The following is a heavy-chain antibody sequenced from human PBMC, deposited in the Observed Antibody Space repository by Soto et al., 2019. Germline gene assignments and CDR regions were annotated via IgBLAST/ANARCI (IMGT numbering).Heavy chain of an antibody. CDR3: AKARVLTGYYPPRDFDY. D-gene: IGHD3-9*01. CDR1: GFTFSSYW. Sequence: PGGSLRLSCAASGFTFSSYWMHWVRQAPGKGLVWVSRINSDGSSTSYADSVKGRFTISRDNAKNTLYLQMNSLRAEDTAVYYCAKARVLTGYYPPRDFDYWGQGTLVTVSS. CDR2: INSDGSST. J-gene: IGHJ4*02. V-gene: IGHV3-74*01.